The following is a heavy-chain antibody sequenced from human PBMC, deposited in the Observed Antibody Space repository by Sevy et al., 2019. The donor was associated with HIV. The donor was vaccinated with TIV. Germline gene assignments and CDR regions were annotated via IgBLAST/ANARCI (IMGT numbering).Heavy chain of an antibody. CDR3: ARATLIATTDAKRPNDP. Sequence: ALLKVSCKASGYTFTGYYMHWLRQAPGQGLEWLGWINPNNGDTHYAQKFQDRVTMTRDTSISTAYMELSRLTSDDTAVYYCARATLIATTDAKRPNDPWGQGTLVTVSS. J-gene: IGHJ5*02. CDR2: INPNNGDT. CDR1: GYTFTGYY. D-gene: IGHD6-13*01. V-gene: IGHV1-2*02.